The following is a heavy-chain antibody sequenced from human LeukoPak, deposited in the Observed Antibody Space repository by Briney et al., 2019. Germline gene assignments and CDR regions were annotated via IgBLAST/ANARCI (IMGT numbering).Heavy chain of an antibody. J-gene: IGHJ4*02. CDR2: INPSGGST. D-gene: IGHD2-2*01. CDR3: ARGDYCSSTSCYLPDY. CDR1: VYTFTSYY. V-gene: IGHV1-46*01. Sequence: GASVKVSCKASVYTFTSYYMHWARQAPGQGLEWMGIINPSGGSTSYAQKFQGRVTMTRDTSTSTVYMELSSLRSEDTAVYYCARGDYCSSTSCYLPDYWGQGTLVTVSS.